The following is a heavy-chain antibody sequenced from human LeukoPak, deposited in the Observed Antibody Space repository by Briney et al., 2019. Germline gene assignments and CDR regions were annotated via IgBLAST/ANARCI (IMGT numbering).Heavy chain of an antibody. CDR1: GFTFDDYG. V-gene: IGHV3-20*04. CDR3: ARDLRGIAVASWGAVFDY. CDR2: ISWNGGST. J-gene: IGHJ4*02. Sequence: PGGSLRLSCAASGFTFDDYGMSWVRQAPGKGLEWVSGISWNGGSTGYADSVKGRFTISRDNAKNSLYLQMNSLRAEDTALYYCARDLRGIAVASWGAVFDYWGQGTLVTVSS. D-gene: IGHD6-19*01.